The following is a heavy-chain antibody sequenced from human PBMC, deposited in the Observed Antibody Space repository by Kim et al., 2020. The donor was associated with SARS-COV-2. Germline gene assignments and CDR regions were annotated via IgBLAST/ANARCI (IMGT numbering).Heavy chain of an antibody. CDR3: ARDHSSGYYGFDY. D-gene: IGHD3-22*01. J-gene: IGHJ4*02. Sequence: YADSVKGRFTISRDNSKNTLYLQMNSLRAEDTAVYYCARDHSSGYYGFDYWGQGTLVTVSS. V-gene: IGHV3-33*01.